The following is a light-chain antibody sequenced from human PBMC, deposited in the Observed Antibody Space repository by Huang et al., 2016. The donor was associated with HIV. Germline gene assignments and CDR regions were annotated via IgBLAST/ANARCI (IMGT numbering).Light chain of an antibody. CDR2: SAS. J-gene: IGKJ5*01. Sequence: IQMTQSPTSLSASVGDKVFISCRTSQSVGTYLNWYQQKPGKAPKLLISSASTLHSGVPSRFGGGGSGTVFTLTIRDLQLDDFATYFCQQSYGALSSFGPGTRL. CDR3: QQSYGALSS. V-gene: IGKV1-39*01. CDR1: QSVGTY.